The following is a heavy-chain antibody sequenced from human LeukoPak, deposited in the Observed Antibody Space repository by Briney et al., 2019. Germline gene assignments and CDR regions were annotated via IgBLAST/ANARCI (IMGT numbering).Heavy chain of an antibody. CDR1: GFTFSSYD. CDR3: AKEKRDDFWSGYYTEWFDP. V-gene: IGHV3-23*01. D-gene: IGHD3-3*01. J-gene: IGHJ5*02. CDR2: ISGSGGST. Sequence: PGGSLRLSCAASGFTFSSYDMSWVRQAPGKGLEWVSDISGSGGSTYYADSVKGRFTISRDNSKNTLYLQMNSLRAEDTAVYYCAKEKRDDFWSGYYTEWFDPWGQGTLVTVSS.